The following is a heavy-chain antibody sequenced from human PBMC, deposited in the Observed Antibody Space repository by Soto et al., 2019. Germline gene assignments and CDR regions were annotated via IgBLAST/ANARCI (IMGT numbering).Heavy chain of an antibody. CDR2: IRNKASGGTA. J-gene: IGHJ4*02. CDR3: TRDRIMTDY. Sequence: GGSLRLSCTTSGLTFGGYSMTWFRQAPGKGLEWVSFIRNKASGGTAEYAASVKGRFTVSRDDSKSITYLQMNSLKTEDTGMYYCTRDRIMTDYWGQGTLVTVSS. V-gene: IGHV3-49*03. CDR1: GLTFGGYS.